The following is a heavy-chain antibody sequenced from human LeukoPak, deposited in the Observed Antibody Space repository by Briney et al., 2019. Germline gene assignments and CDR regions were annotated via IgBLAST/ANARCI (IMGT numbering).Heavy chain of an antibody. V-gene: IGHV3-21*01. CDR2: ISGSSSYI. D-gene: IGHD5-24*01. CDR1: GFTFSRYT. J-gene: IGHJ4*02. Sequence: TGGSLRLSCAVSGFTFSRYTMNWVRQAPGKGLEWVSSISGSSSYIYYADSVKGRFTISRDNAKNSVYLQMNSLRAEDTAVYYCARGGDGYNLAGDYRGQGTLVIVSS. CDR3: ARGGDGYNLAGDY.